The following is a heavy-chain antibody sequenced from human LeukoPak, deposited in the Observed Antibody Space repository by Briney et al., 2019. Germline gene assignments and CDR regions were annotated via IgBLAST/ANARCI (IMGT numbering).Heavy chain of an antibody. CDR1: GFTFSTCA. CDR2: ISDNGGTT. V-gene: IGHV3-23*01. J-gene: IGHJ4*02. CDR3: AKALLCGAGTYYRNYFDY. Sequence: GGSLRLSCAASGFTFSTCAMSWVRQAPGKGLEWVSIISDNGGTTDYADSVKGRFTIARDNPKNALFLQMNSLTAEDTAVYYCAKALLCGAGTYYRNYFDYWGQGILVTVSS. D-gene: IGHD3-10*01.